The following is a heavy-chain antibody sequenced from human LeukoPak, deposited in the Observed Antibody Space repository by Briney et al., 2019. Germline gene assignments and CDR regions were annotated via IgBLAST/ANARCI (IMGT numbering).Heavy chain of an antibody. CDR1: GFTFSSYS. CDR2: ISSSSSYI. CDR3: ARVAGYSGYDLYYYDSSGYYYSDY. V-gene: IGHV3-21*01. Sequence: GGSLRLSCAASGFTFSSYSMNWVRQAPGKGLEWVSSISSSSSYIYYADSVKGRFTISRDNAKSSLYLQMNSLRAEDTAVYYCARVAGYSGYDLYYYDSSGYYYSDYWGQGTLVTVSS. D-gene: IGHD3-22*01. J-gene: IGHJ4*02.